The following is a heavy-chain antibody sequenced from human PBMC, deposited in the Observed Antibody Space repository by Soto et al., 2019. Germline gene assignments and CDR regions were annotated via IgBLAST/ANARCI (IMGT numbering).Heavy chain of an antibody. J-gene: IGHJ5*02. Sequence: EGQLVESGGGLGKPGESLRLSCAASGFAFQTYTMEWLRQPPGKGLEWVSSITISGNYIYYADSVKGRFTISRDNGRNSVYLQMNSLRAEDTAVYYCAKVGVLRTNFRWFDLWGQGTLVTVSS. D-gene: IGHD2-8*01. V-gene: IGHV3-21*01. CDR3: AKVGVLRTNFRWFDL. CDR1: GFAFQTYT. CDR2: ITISGNYI.